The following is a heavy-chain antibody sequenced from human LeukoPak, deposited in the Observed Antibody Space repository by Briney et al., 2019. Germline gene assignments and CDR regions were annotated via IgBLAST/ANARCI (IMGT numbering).Heavy chain of an antibody. V-gene: IGHV3-7*01. D-gene: IGHD3-3*01. J-gene: IGHJ6*03. Sequence: GGSLRLSCAASGFTFSSYWMSWVRQAPGKGLEWVANIKQDGSEKYYVDSVKGRFTISRDNAKNSLYLQMNSLRAEDTAVYYCARMNYDFWSGRSRYYYYMDVWGKGTTVTVSS. CDR3: ARMNYDFWSGRSRYYYYMDV. CDR2: IKQDGSEK. CDR1: GFTFSSYW.